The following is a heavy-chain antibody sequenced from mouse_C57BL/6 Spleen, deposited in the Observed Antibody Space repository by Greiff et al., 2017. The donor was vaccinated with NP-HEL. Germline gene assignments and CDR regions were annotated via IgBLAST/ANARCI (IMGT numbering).Heavy chain of an antibody. CDR3: ARGFPFDY. CDR1: GYSFTGYY. V-gene: IGHV1-42*01. J-gene: IGHJ2*01. CDR2: INPSTGGT. Sequence: EVQLQQSGPELVKPGASVKISCKASGYSFTGYYMNWVKQSPEKSLEWIGEINPSTGGTTYNQKFKAKATLTVDKSSSTAYMQLKSLTSEDSAVYYCARGFPFDYWGQGTTLTVSS.